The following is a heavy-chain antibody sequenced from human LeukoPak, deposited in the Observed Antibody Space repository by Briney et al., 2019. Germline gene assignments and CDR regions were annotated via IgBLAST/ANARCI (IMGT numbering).Heavy chain of an antibody. D-gene: IGHD2-2*01. CDR1: GFTFSSYG. V-gene: IGHV3-30*02. CDR2: IRNDGSNK. Sequence: GGSLRLSCAASGFTFSSYGMHWVRQAPGKGLEWVAFIRNDGSNKYYADSVKGRFTISRDNSKNALYLQMNSLRAEDTAVHYCAKDEERDFVDLVVVAAAPDIEGPGYGRFDYWGQGTLVTVFS. CDR3: AKDEERDFVDLVVVAAAPDIEGPGYGRFDY. J-gene: IGHJ4*02.